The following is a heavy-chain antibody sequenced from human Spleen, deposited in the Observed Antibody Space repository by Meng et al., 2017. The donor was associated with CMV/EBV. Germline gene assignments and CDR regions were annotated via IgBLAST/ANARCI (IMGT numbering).Heavy chain of an antibody. D-gene: IGHD1/OR15-1a*01. CDR2: IYYNGA. Sequence: SETLSLTCSLSGGSISSTSYYWGWIRQPPGKGLEWIGSIYYNGAYYNPSLESRVTMSVDTSKNHFSLKLNSVTAADTAVYYCGRRPLRSNKYYYGMDVWGQGTTVTVSS. CDR1: GGSISSTSYY. V-gene: IGHV4-39*02. CDR3: GRRPLRSNKYYYGMDV. J-gene: IGHJ6*02.